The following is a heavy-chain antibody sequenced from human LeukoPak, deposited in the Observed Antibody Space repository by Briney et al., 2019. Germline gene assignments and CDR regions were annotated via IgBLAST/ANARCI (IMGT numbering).Heavy chain of an antibody. CDR1: GFTFSSYS. CDR2: ISSSSSYI. D-gene: IGHD6-13*01. V-gene: IGHV3-21*01. Sequence: GGSLRLSCAASGFTFSSYSMNWVRQAPGKGLEWVSSISSSSSYIYYADSVKGRFTISRDNAKNSLYLQMNSLRAEDTAVYYCARLFEASSWYEYYYYYGTDVWGQGTTVTVSS. CDR3: ARLFEASSWYEYYYYYGTDV. J-gene: IGHJ6*02.